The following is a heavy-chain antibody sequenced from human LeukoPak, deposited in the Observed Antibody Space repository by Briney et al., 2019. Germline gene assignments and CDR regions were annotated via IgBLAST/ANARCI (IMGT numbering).Heavy chain of an antibody. CDR1: GGSFSGYY. V-gene: IGHV4-34*01. Sequence: RSSETLSLTCAVYGGSFSGYYWSWIRQPPGKGLEWIGEINHSGSTNYNPSLKSRVTISVDTSKNQFSLKLSSVTAADTAVYYCARGIAAAGKHFDYWGQGTLVTVSS. D-gene: IGHD6-13*01. CDR2: INHSGST. CDR3: ARGIAAAGKHFDY. J-gene: IGHJ4*02.